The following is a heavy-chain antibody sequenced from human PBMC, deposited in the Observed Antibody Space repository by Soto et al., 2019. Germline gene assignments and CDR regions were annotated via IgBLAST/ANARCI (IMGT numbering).Heavy chain of an antibody. CDR1: GGSVSSGSYY. J-gene: IGHJ6*02. Sequence: SETTSLTCTVSGGSVSSGSYYWSWIRQPPGKGPEWIGYIYYSGSTNYNPSLKSPVTISVDTSKTQFSLKLSSVTAADTAVYYCARDGITMVRGVVRSLSYYGMDVWGQGTTVPVS. V-gene: IGHV4-61*01. CDR3: ARDGITMVRGVVRSLSYYGMDV. D-gene: IGHD3-10*01. CDR2: IYYSGST.